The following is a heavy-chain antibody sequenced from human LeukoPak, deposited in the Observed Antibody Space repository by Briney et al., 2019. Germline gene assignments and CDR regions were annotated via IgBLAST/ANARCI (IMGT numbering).Heavy chain of an antibody. CDR3: ARAGGFSILRGAVNNLFDP. CDR1: GGSISSGGYY. J-gene: IGHJ5*02. V-gene: IGHV4-30-2*01. CDR2: IYHSGST. D-gene: IGHD3-10*01. Sequence: SETLSLTCTVSGGSISSGGYYWSWIRQPPGKGLEWIGYIYHSGSTYYNPSLKSRVTISADTSKNQFSLKLSSVTAADTAVYYCARAGGFSILRGAVNNLFDPWGQGTLVTVSS.